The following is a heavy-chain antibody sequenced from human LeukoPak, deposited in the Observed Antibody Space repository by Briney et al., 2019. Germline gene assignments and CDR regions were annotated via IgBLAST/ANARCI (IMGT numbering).Heavy chain of an antibody. CDR3: ARDRYAGNGFDP. CDR2: INSDGSST. CDR1: GFTFSSYW. J-gene: IGHJ5*02. Sequence: GGSLRHSCAASGFTFSSYWMHWVRQAPGKGLVWVSRINSDGSSTSYADSVKGRFTISRDNAKNTLYLQMNSLRAEDTAVYYCARDRYAGNGFDPSGQGTLVTVSS. D-gene: IGHD3-9*01. V-gene: IGHV3-74*01.